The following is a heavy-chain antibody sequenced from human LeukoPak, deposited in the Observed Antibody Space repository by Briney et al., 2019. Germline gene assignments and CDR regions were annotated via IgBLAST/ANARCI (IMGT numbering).Heavy chain of an antibody. Sequence: SETLSLSCTVSGGSLSSHYWSWIRQPPGKGLELIGHIYFTGTTYYSPSLNSRVTISLDTSRNQFSLKLSSVTAADTAVYYCARGRYGYSLGYYYYYMDVWGKGTTVTVSS. V-gene: IGHV4-59*11. CDR3: ARGRYGYSLGYYYYYMDV. D-gene: IGHD5-18*01. CDR1: GGSLSSHY. CDR2: IYFTGTT. J-gene: IGHJ6*03.